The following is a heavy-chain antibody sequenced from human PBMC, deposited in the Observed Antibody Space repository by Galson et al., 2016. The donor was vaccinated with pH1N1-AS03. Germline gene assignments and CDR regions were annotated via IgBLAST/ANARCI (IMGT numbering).Heavy chain of an antibody. D-gene: IGHD3-3*01. CDR1: GGSFNTYT. J-gene: IGHJ6*02. V-gene: IGHV1-69*13. CDR3: ARGPSRFLDRYYYFGMDV. Sequence: SVKVSCKASGGSFNTYTITWVRQAPGQRFEWLGGITPLFGAASYAQKFQGRVTITADESTTTAYMELSSLRSEDTAVYYCARGPSRFLDRYYYFGMDVWGQGTTVTVSS. CDR2: ITPLFGAA.